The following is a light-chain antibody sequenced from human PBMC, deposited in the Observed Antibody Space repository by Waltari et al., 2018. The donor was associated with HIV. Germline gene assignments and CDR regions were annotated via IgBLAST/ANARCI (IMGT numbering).Light chain of an antibody. CDR2: DVN. CDR3: SSFTGRSTVV. J-gene: IGLJ2*01. Sequence: QSALTQPASVSGSPGQSITISCTATSSDLEDYNFVSWYQQSPTNAPKLLIYDVNKRPSGVSSRFSCSRSGSRASLTISGLQTEDEADYYCSSFTGRSTVVFGGGTKVTV. V-gene: IGLV2-14*03. CDR1: SSDLEDYNF.